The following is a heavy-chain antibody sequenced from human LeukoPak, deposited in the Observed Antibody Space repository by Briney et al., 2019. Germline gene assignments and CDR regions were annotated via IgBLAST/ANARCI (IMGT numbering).Heavy chain of an antibody. J-gene: IGHJ4*02. Sequence: PGGSLRLSCAASGFTVSGNYMSWVRQAPGKGLEWVSLINSGGTTYYADSVKGRFTISRDNSKNTLYLQMNSLRAEDTAVYYCARSSERKYYFDYWGQGTLVTVSS. CDR3: ARSSERKYYFDY. CDR1: GFTVSGNY. V-gene: IGHV3-53*01. CDR2: INSGGTT. D-gene: IGHD3-22*01.